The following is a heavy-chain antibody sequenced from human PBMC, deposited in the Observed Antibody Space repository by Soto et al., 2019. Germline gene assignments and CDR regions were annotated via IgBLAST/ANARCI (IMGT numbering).Heavy chain of an antibody. Sequence: VQLVQSGAEVKNPGSSVKVSCKASGGTLSRSAISWVRQAPGQGLEWMGGIIPIFGPAIYAQKFRGRVSIIAEEATRTGYLEMSSLRSDDKAVDYCGTGSSWTKVESWGQGTLVNVSS. CDR2: IIPIFGPA. D-gene: IGHD6-13*01. V-gene: IGHV1-69*01. CDR3: GTGSSWTKVES. CDR1: GGTLSRSA. J-gene: IGHJ4*02.